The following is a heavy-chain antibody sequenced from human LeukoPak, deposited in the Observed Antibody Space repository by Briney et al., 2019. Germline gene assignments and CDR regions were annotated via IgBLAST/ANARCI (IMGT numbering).Heavy chain of an antibody. J-gene: IGHJ4*02. D-gene: IGHD2-15*01. CDR1: GGSISSYY. V-gene: IGHV4-59*01. CDR3: ARASSTFIDY. CDR2: IYYSGST. Sequence: PSETLSLTCTVSGGSISSYYWSWIRQPPGKGLEWIGYIYYSGSTNYNPSLKSRVTISVDTSKNQFSLKLSSVTAADTAVYYCARASSTFIDYWGQGTLVTVSS.